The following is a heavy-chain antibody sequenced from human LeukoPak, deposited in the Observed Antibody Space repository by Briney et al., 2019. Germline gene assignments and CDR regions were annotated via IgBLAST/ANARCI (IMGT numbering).Heavy chain of an antibody. D-gene: IGHD1-1*01. CDR3: ARVNWNPDY. J-gene: IGHJ4*02. CDR1: GYSISRGYH. CDR2: IHHSGST. Sequence: PSETLSLTCAVSGYSISRGYHWGWIRQPPGKGLEWIGSIHHSGSTYYNSSLKSRVTISVDTSKNQSSLKVSSVTAADTAVYYCARVNWNPDYWGQGTLVTVSS. V-gene: IGHV4-38-2*01.